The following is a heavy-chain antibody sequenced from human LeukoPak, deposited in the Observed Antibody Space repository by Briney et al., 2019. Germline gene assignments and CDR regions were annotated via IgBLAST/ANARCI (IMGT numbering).Heavy chain of an antibody. CDR1: GYTFTSYA. CDR2: INAGNGNT. CDR3: ARGGRGYYDSSGSGAYYYGMDV. Sequence: ASVKVSCKASGYTFTSYAMHWVRQAPGQRLEWMGWINAGNGNTKYSQKFQGRVTMTRNTSISTAYMELSSLRSEDTAVYYCARGGRGYYDSSGSGAYYYGMDVWGQGTTVTVSS. J-gene: IGHJ6*02. D-gene: IGHD3-22*01. V-gene: IGHV1-3*01.